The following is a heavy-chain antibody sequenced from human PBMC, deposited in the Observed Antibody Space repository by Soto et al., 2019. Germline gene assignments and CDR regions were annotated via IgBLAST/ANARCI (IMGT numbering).Heavy chain of an antibody. CDR3: AREREGSLRYFDWLLYFDY. CDR2: INHSGST. V-gene: IGHV4-34*01. Sequence: LSLTCAVYGGSFSGYYWSWIRQPPGKGLEWIGEINHSGSTNYNPSLKSRVTISVDTSKNQFSLKLSSVTAADTAVYYCAREREGSLRYFDWLLYFDYWGQGTLVTVSS. CDR1: GGSFSGYY. J-gene: IGHJ4*02. D-gene: IGHD3-9*01.